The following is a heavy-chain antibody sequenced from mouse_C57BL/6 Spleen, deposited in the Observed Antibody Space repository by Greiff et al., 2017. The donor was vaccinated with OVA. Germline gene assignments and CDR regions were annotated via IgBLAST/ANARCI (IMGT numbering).Heavy chain of an antibody. V-gene: IGHV1-82*01. D-gene: IGHD1-1*01. Sequence: VQLQQSGPELVKPGASVKISCKASGYAFSSSWMNWVKQRPGKGLEWIGRIYPGDGDTNYNGKFKGKATLTADKSSSTAHMQLSSLTSEDSAVYFCARWGTTVPGWGQGTTLTVSS. CDR3: ARWGTTVPG. J-gene: IGHJ2*01. CDR1: GYAFSSSW. CDR2: IYPGDGDT.